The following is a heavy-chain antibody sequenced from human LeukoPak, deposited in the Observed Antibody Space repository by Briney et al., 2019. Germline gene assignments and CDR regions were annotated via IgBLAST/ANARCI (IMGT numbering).Heavy chain of an antibody. D-gene: IGHD5-24*01. CDR3: ARGRDGSQSPIDD. J-gene: IGHJ4*02. Sequence: GGSLRLSCAASGFTFSDYYMSWIRKAPGKGLEWISYISNSGSTIFYADSVKGRFTISRDNAKNSLYLQMNSLRAEDTAVYYCARGRDGSQSPIDDWGQGTLVTVSS. CDR1: GFTFSDYY. CDR2: ISNSGSTI. V-gene: IGHV3-11*04.